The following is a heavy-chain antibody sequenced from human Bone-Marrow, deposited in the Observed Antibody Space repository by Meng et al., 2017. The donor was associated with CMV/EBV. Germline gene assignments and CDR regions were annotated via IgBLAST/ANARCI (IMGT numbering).Heavy chain of an antibody. CDR1: GGYVRSGSYY. V-gene: IGHV4-61*01. CDR2: IYHSGST. CDR3: ARCTNYFDP. J-gene: IGHJ5*02. Sequence: LRCSVSGGYVRSGSYYWTWIRQPPGKGLEWIGYIYHSGSTNYNPSLKSRVTISVDASRDQFSLRLSSVTAADTAVYYCARCTNYFDPWGQGTLVTVSS. D-gene: IGHD4/OR15-4a*01.